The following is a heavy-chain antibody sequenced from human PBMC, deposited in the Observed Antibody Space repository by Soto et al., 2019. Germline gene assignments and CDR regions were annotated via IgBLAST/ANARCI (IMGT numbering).Heavy chain of an antibody. Sequence: QVQLQESGRGLVKPSQTLSLTCTVSGGSISSGDYYWSWIRQPPGKGLEWIGCISYSGSTYYNPSLKTRVTISVDPSKNQFSLRLSSVTAADTAEYYCARGLGSSTPYYYYYYGMDVWGQGTTVTAS. CDR3: ARGLGSSTPYYYYYYGMDV. CDR2: ISYSGST. J-gene: IGHJ6*02. D-gene: IGHD6-13*01. V-gene: IGHV4-30-4*01. CDR1: GGSISSGDYY.